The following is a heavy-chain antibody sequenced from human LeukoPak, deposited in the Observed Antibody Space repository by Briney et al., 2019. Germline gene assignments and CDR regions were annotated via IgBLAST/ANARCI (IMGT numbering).Heavy chain of an antibody. CDR1: GFTFSSYS. Sequence: GGSLRLSCAASGFTFSSYSMNWVRQAPGQGLEWVASIDGSSTYIFYADSLKGRFTITRDNAKNSLYLQMDSLRADDTALYYCTKTPLSGYYFDLWGQGTMVTVSS. CDR2: IDGSSTYI. J-gene: IGHJ4*02. D-gene: IGHD3-3*01. V-gene: IGHV3-21*01. CDR3: TKTPLSGYYFDL.